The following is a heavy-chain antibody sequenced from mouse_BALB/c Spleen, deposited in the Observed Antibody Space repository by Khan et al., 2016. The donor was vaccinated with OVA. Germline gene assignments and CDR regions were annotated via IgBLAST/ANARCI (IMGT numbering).Heavy chain of an antibody. V-gene: IGHV5-17*02. Sequence: EVELVESGGGLVQSGGSRKLSCAASGFTFTSYGMHWIRQAPEKGLEWVAYISSDSNTLYYVDTVKGRFTISRDNPKNTLFLQMTSLRSGDTAMYFCATSYFYRYYFDYWGQGTTLTVSS. J-gene: IGHJ2*01. CDR3: ATSYFYRYYFDY. CDR1: GFTFTSYG. D-gene: IGHD1-1*01. CDR2: ISSDSNTL.